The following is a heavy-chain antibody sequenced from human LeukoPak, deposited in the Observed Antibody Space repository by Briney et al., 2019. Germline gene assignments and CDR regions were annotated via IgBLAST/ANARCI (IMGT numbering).Heavy chain of an antibody. J-gene: IGHJ5*02. D-gene: IGHD1-7*01. CDR3: ARGVVGGTTVGP. CDR1: GDTFITYD. CDR2: VNPKSGHT. V-gene: IGHV1-8*01. Sequence: ASVTVSCTASGDTFITYDVNWVRQATGQGLEWMGWVNPKSGHTAYAQKFQGRVTMTSDTSTAFLELSSLRFEDTAVYFCARGVVGGTTVGPWGQGTLVTVSS.